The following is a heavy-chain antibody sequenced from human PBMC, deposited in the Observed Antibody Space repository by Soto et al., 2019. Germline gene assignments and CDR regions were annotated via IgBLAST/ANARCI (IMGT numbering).Heavy chain of an antibody. CDR1: GYNFPNYW. V-gene: IGHV5-51*01. CDR2: IYPGDSDP. D-gene: IGHD5-12*01. Sequence: PGGSLKISCKGSGYNFPNYWIGWVRQMPGKGLEWMGVIYPGDSDPRYSPSFQGQVTISADKSISTAYLQWSSLKASDTAMYYCARHWVVATIEGYYYYVMDVWGQGTTVTVSS. J-gene: IGHJ6*02. CDR3: ARHWVVATIEGYYYYVMDV.